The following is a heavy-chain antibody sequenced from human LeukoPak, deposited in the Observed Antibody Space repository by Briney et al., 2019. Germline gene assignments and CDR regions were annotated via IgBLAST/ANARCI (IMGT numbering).Heavy chain of an antibody. Sequence: SETLSLTCTVSGGSISSSSYYWGWIRQPPGKGLEWIGSIYYSGSTYYNPSLKSRVTISVDTSKNQFSLKLSSVTAADTAVYYCARAGGMEERLYYYYYYMDVWGKGTTVTVSS. CDR3: ARAGGMEERLYYYYYYMDV. CDR2: IYYSGST. D-gene: IGHD2-15*01. CDR1: GGSISSSSYY. J-gene: IGHJ6*03. V-gene: IGHV4-39*07.